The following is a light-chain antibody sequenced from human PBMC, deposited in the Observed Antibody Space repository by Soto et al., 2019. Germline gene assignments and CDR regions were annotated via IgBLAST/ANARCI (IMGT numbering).Light chain of an antibody. Sequence: DIQMTQSPSSLSASVGDRVTITCRPSQDISNALAWYQQKPGKVPKLLIHAASTLQSGVPSRFSGSGSGTDFTRTISSLQPEDVATYYCQQYDSARTFGPGTKVDIK. V-gene: IGKV1-27*01. CDR3: QQYDSART. CDR1: QDISNA. CDR2: AAS. J-gene: IGKJ1*01.